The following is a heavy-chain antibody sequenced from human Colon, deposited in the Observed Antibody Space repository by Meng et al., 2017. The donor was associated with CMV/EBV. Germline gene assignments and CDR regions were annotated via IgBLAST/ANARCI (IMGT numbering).Heavy chain of an antibody. CDR1: GFTFSSYA. J-gene: IGHJ6*02. Sequence: GESLKISCAASGFTFSSYAMHWVRQAPGKGLEWVAVISYDGSNKYYADSVKGRFTISRDNSKNTLYLQMNSLRAEDTAVYYCARDPTQMKVRYFDWLLYRYYGMDVWGQGTMVTVSS. CDR2: ISYDGSNK. V-gene: IGHV3-30-3*01. CDR3: ARDPTQMKVRYFDWLLYRYYGMDV. D-gene: IGHD3-9*01.